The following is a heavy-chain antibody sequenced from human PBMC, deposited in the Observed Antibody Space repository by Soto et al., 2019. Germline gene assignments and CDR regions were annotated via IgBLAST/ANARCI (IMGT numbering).Heavy chain of an antibody. CDR2: IIPIFGTA. J-gene: IGHJ3*02. CDR3: AREREYYDSSGYSDFDI. CDR1: GGTFSSYA. V-gene: IGHV1-69*13. Sequence: SVKVSCKASGGTFSSYAISWVRQAPGQGLEWMGGIIPIFGTANYAQKFQGRVTITADESTSTAYMELSSLRSEDTAVYYCAREREYYDSSGYSDFDIWGQGTMVTVSS. D-gene: IGHD3-22*01.